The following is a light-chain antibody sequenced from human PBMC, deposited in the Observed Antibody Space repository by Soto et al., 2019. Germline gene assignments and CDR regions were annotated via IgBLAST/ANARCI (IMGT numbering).Light chain of an antibody. CDR3: QQYNNWPLT. CDR1: QSVNSN. J-gene: IGKJ4*01. CDR2: GAS. V-gene: IGKV3-15*01. Sequence: EILMTQSPATLSVSPGERATLPCRASQSVNSNFAWYQQKPGQAPRLLIYGASTRATGIPARFSGTGSGTEFTLTISSLQSEDFAVYYCQQYNNWPLTFGGGTKVDIK.